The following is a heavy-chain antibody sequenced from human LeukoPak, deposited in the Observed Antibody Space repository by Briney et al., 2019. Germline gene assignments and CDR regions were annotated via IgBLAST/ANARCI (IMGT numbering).Heavy chain of an antibody. J-gene: IGHJ5*02. CDR2: TYYRSTWYN. D-gene: IGHD2-2*01. CDR3: ARRLTQYDCFDP. V-gene: IGHV6-1*01. CDR1: GDSVSSNSVT. Sequence: SQTLSLTCAISGDSVSSNSVTWNWIRQSPSRGLEWLGRTYYRSTWYNDYAVSVRGRITVNPDTSKNQFSLHLNFVTPEDTAVYYCARRLTQYDCFDPWGQVIRVTVSS.